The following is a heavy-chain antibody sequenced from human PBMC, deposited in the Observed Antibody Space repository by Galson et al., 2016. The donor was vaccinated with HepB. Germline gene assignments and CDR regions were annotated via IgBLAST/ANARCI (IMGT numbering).Heavy chain of an antibody. CDR3: ARDLS. J-gene: IGHJ4*02. V-gene: IGHV3-30*04. Sequence: SLRLSCAASGFAFNTFALHWVRQAPGKGLEWVALISYDGSNKYYADSVRGRFTISRDNSKNTLSLQMNSLRTYDTAVYYCARDLSWGQGTLVIVSS. CDR1: GFAFNTFA. D-gene: IGHD2/OR15-2a*01. CDR2: ISYDGSNK.